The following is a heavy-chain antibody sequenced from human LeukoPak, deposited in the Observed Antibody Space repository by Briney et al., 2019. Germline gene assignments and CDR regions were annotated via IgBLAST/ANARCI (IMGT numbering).Heavy chain of an antibody. J-gene: IGHJ6*03. CDR2: VYYSGKT. V-gene: IGHV4-39*01. D-gene: IGHD3-10*01. Sequence: PSETLSLTCTVSGGSISNSGYYWGWIRQPPGKGLEWIGSVYYSGKTNYNPSLKNRVTISVDTSKNQFSLKPSAVTAADTAVYYCASVRRGFGESSKYYSYYYMHVWGNGTTVTIAS. CDR1: GGSISNSGYY. CDR3: ASVRRGFGESSKYYSYYYMHV.